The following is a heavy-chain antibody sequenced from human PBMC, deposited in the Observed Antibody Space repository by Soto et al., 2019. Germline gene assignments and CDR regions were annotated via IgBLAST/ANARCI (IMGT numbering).Heavy chain of an antibody. D-gene: IGHD2-2*01. Sequence: ASVKVSCKASGYTFTSYGISWVRQAPGQRLEWMGWINAGNGNTKYSQKFQGRVTITRDTSASTAYMELSSLRSEDTAVYYCAREIGYCSSTSCYRDAFDIWGQGTMVTVSS. V-gene: IGHV1-3*01. J-gene: IGHJ3*02. CDR3: AREIGYCSSTSCYRDAFDI. CDR1: GYTFTSYG. CDR2: INAGNGNT.